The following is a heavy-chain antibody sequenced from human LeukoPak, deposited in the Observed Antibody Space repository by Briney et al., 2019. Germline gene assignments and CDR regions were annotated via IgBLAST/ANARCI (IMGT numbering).Heavy chain of an antibody. CDR1: GGSIRSYY. CDR3: ARLLAGCPGGRCRAHFDY. CDR2: IYYSGST. J-gene: IGHJ4*02. V-gene: IGHV4-59*01. Sequence: SETLSLTCTVSGGSIRSYYWNWIRQPPGKGLEWIGYIYYSGSTHYNPSLKSRVTISVDTSKNQFSLILTSVTAADTAVYYCARLLAGCPGGRCRAHFDYWGQGTQVTVSS. D-gene: IGHD2-15*01.